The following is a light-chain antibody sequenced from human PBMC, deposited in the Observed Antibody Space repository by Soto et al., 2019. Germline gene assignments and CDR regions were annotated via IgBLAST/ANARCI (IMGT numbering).Light chain of an antibody. CDR2: AVN. CDR1: SSDVGGQNY. V-gene: IGLV2-11*01. J-gene: IGLJ1*01. Sequence: QSALTQPRSVSASPGQSVTISCTGTSSDVGGQNYVSWYQQRPGKAPKLMLSAVNKRPSGIPDRFSGSKSGNTASLTISGLQPEDEADYYCCSYAGSYTYVFGTGTKLTVL. CDR3: CSYAGSYTYV.